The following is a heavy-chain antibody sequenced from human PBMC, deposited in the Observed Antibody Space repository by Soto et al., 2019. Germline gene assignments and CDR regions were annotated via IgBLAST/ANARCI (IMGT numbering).Heavy chain of an antibody. V-gene: IGHV3-11*06. Sequence: QVQLVESGGRLVKPGGSLRLSCAASGISFGDYYMSWIRQAPGKGLEWISFISSSASYRDYADSVRGRFTISSDNVNKSLYLQMNSRTVEDTAVYYCVKDGGDSGSSIAVNWGRGTLVTVSS. CDR3: VKDGGDSGSSIAVN. CDR1: GISFGDYY. CDR2: ISSSASYR. J-gene: IGHJ4*02. D-gene: IGHD1-26*01.